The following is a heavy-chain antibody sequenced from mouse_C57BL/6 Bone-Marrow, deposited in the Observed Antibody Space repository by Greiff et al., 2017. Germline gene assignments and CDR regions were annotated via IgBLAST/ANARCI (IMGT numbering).Heavy chain of an antibody. D-gene: IGHD1-1*01. CDR3: ARGDYGSSPHWYFDV. V-gene: IGHV1-18*01. Sequence: EVQRVESGPELVKPGASVKIPCKASGYTFTDYNMDWVKQSHGKSLEWIGDINPNNGGTIYNQKFKGKATLTVDKSSSTAYMELRSLTSEDTAVYYCARGDYGSSPHWYFDVWGTGTTVTVSS. CDR2: INPNNGGT. CDR1: GYTFTDYN. J-gene: IGHJ1*03.